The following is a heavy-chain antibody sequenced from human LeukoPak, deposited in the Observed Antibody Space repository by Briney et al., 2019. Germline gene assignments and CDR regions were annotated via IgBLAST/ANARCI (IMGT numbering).Heavy chain of an antibody. CDR1: GGSFSGYY. J-gene: IGHJ4*02. CDR2: INHSGST. CDR3: ARDPGADFWSGYLDY. D-gene: IGHD3-3*01. Sequence: SETLSLTCAVYGGSFSGYYWSWIRQPPGKGLEWIGEINHSGSTNYNPSLKSRVTISVDTSKNQFSLKLSSVTAADTAVYYCARDPGADFWSGYLDYWGQGTLVTVSS. V-gene: IGHV4-34*01.